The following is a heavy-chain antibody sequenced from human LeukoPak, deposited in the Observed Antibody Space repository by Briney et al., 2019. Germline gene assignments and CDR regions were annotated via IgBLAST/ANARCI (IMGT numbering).Heavy chain of an antibody. CDR2: IRSKANSYAT. D-gene: IGHD3-22*01. J-gene: IGHJ4*02. CDR1: GFTFSGSA. CDR3: TLLGVDYYYDSSGYRASVGY. Sequence: GGSLRLSCAASGFTFSGSAMHWVRQASGKGLEWVGRIRSKANSYATAYAASVKGRFTISRDDSKNTAYLQMNSLKTEDTAVYYCTLLGVDYYYDSSGYRASVGYWGQGTLVTVSS. V-gene: IGHV3-73*01.